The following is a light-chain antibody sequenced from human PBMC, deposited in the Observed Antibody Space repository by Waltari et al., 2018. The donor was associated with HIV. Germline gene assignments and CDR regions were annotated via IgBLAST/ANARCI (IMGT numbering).Light chain of an antibody. CDR2: DVT. CDR3: CSYSGSGTLYV. CDR1: SSDVGGYTF. V-gene: IGLV2-11*01. J-gene: IGLJ1*01. Sequence: QSALTQPRSVSGSPGQSVTISCTGTSSDVGGYTFVSWYQHHPGKAPKLVISDVTKRPSGVPDRFSCSKSGNTASLTSSGLQAEDEADYYCCSYSGSGTLYVFGTGTEVTVL.